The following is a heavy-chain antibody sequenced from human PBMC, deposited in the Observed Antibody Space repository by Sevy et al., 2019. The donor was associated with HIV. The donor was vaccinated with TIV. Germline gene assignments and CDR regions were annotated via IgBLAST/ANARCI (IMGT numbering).Heavy chain of an antibody. Sequence: GGSLRLSCAASGFTFSSYGMHWVRQAPGKGLEWVAVISYDGSNKYYADSVKGRFTISRDNSKNTLYLQMNSLRAEDTAMYYSEKLTPGDCGGDCRPFDYWGQGTLVTVSS. V-gene: IGHV3-30*18. CDR2: ISYDGSNK. D-gene: IGHD2-21*02. CDR3: EKLTPGDCGGDCRPFDY. J-gene: IGHJ4*02. CDR1: GFTFSSYG.